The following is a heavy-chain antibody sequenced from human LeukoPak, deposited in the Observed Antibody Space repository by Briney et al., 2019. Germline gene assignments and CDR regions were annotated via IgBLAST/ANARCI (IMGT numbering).Heavy chain of an antibody. Sequence: GRSLRLSCVASGFTFSNYAIHWVRQAPGKGLEWVAIISYDGSNKYYADSVKGRFTISRDNSKNTLYLQMNSLRAEDTAVYYCARVIRAQWLADYFDYWGQGTLVTVSS. J-gene: IGHJ4*02. CDR3: ARVIRAQWLADYFDY. V-gene: IGHV3-30*04. D-gene: IGHD6-19*01. CDR1: GFTFSNYA. CDR2: ISYDGSNK.